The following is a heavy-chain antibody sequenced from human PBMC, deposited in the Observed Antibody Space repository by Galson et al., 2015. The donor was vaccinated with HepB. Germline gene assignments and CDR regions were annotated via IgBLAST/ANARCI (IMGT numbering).Heavy chain of an antibody. CDR3: AADYSREWGYSPTPYYYYMDV. V-gene: IGHV1-58*01. Sequence: SVKVSCKASGFTFTSSAVQWVRQARGQRLEWIGWIVVGSGNTNYAQKFQERVTITRDMSTSTAYMELSSLRSEDTAVYYCAADYSREWGYSPTPYYYYMDVWGKGTTVTVSS. CDR2: IVVGSGNT. CDR1: GFTFTSSA. D-gene: IGHD3-3*01. J-gene: IGHJ6*03.